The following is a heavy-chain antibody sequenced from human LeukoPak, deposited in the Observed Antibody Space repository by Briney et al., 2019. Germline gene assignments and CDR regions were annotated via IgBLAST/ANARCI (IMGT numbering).Heavy chain of an antibody. CDR1: GFTFNNYG. V-gene: IGHV3-33*01. J-gene: IGHJ4*02. CDR3: ARGQEYYYDSSAYSKFAY. D-gene: IGHD3-22*01. Sequence: PGRSLRLSCAASGFTFNNYGMHWVRQAPGKGLEWVAAIWYDGSNKYYADSVKGRFTISRDNSKNTLYLQMNSLRAEDTALYYCARGQEYYYDSSAYSKFAYWGQGTLVTVSS. CDR2: IWYDGSNK.